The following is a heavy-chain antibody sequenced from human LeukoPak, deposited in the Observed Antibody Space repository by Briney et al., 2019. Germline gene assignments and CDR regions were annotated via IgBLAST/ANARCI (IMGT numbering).Heavy chain of an antibody. CDR3: AKDLDIVATITGN. CDR2: VSGSGGST. V-gene: IGHV3-23*01. D-gene: IGHD5-12*01. Sequence: GGSLRLSCTASGFTFSSYAMSWVRQAPGKGPEWVSGVSGSGGSTYYADSVKGRFTISRDNSKNTLYLQMNSLRAKDTAVYYCAKDLDIVATITGNWGQGTLVTVSS. J-gene: IGHJ4*02. CDR1: GFTFSSYA.